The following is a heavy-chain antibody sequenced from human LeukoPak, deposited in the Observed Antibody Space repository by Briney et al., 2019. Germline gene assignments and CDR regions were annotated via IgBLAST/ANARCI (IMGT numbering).Heavy chain of an antibody. V-gene: IGHV3-49*04. J-gene: IGHJ5*02. Sequence: GGSLRLSCTASGFTFGDYAMSWVRQAPGKGLEWVGFIRGKAYGGTTENAASVKGRFTISRDDSKSIAYLQMNSLKTEDTAVYYCTRDLSGGYYDSSGYSWGQGTLVTVSS. CDR2: IRGKAYGGTT. CDR1: GFTFGDYA. D-gene: IGHD3-22*01. CDR3: TRDLSGGYYDSSGYS.